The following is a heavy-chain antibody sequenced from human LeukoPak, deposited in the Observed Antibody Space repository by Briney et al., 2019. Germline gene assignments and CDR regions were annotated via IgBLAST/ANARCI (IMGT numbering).Heavy chain of an antibody. J-gene: IGHJ4*02. CDR3: AKSGGYGLVDY. CDR1: GGSISSGSYY. CDR2: IYTSGST. Sequence: PSQTLSLTCTVPGGSISSGSYYWSWIRQPAGKGLEWIGRIYTSGSTNYNPSLKSRVNISVDTSKNQFSLKLSSVTAADTAMYYCAKSGGYGLVDYWGQGTLVTVSS. V-gene: IGHV4-61*02. D-gene: IGHD1-26*01.